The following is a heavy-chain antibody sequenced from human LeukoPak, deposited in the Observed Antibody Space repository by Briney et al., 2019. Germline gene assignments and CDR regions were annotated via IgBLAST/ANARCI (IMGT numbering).Heavy chain of an antibody. CDR1: GFTFSSYS. CDR2: ISSSSSYI. J-gene: IGHJ4*02. CDR3: ARGGYYDFWSGSDELGY. V-gene: IGHV3-21*01. Sequence: GGSLRLSCAASGFTFSSYSMNWVRQAPGKGLEWVSSISSSSSYIYYADSVKGRFTISRDNAKNSLYLQMNSLRAEDTAVYYCARGGYYDFWSGSDELGYWDQGTLVTVSS. D-gene: IGHD3-3*01.